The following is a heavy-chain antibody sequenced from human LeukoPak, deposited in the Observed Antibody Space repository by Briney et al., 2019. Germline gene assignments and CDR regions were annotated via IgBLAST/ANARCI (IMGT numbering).Heavy chain of an antibody. J-gene: IGHJ6*02. Sequence: GGSPRLSCAASGFSFRDYGMQWGREAPGKGVEWGAVISDDGSNNDDADSVKGRFTISRDNSKNTLYLQMNSLRVEDTAVYYCAKDLGWSRFAYYGMDVWGQGTTVIVSS. D-gene: IGHD3-16*01. CDR2: ISDDGSNN. V-gene: IGHV3-30*18. CDR1: GFSFRDYG. CDR3: AKDLGWSRFAYYGMDV.